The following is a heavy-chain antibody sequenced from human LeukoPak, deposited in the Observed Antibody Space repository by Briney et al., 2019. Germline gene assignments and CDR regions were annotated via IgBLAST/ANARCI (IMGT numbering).Heavy chain of an antibody. CDR2: MNPNSGNT. V-gene: IGHV1-8*01. CDR1: GYTFTSYD. Sequence: ASVKVSCMASGYTFTSYDINWVRQATGQGLEWMGWMNPNSGNTGYAQKFQGRVTMTRNTSISTAYMELSSLRSEDTAVYYCARARNGGFWSRYRYYFDYWGQGTLVTVSS. J-gene: IGHJ4*02. D-gene: IGHD3-3*01. CDR3: ARARNGGFWSRYRYYFDY.